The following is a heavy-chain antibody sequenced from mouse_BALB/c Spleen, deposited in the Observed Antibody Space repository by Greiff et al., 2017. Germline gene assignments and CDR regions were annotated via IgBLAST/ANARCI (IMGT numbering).Heavy chain of an antibody. CDR2: ISSGGSYT. Sequence: EVKLMESGGGLVKPGGSLKLSCAASGFTFSSYAMSWVRQSPEKRLEWVAEISSGGSYTYYPDTVTGRFTISRDNAKNTLYLEMSSLRSEDTAMYYCARDRGYYSYWGQGTLVTVSA. V-gene: IGHV5-9-4*01. CDR1: GFTFSSYA. CDR3: ARDRGYYSY. J-gene: IGHJ3*01. D-gene: IGHD2-3*01.